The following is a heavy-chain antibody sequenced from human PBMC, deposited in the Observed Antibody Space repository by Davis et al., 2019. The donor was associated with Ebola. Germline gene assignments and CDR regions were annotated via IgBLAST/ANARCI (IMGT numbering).Heavy chain of an antibody. D-gene: IGHD3-22*01. V-gene: IGHV4-59*01. CDR2: IYYSGST. Sequence: MPGGSLRLSCTVSGGSISSYYWSWIRQPPGKGLEWIGYIYYSGSTNYNPSLKSRVTISVDTSKNQFSLKLSSVTAADTAVYYCARVSYYYDSSGYSVGGFDYWGQGTLVTVSS. CDR1: GGSISSYY. J-gene: IGHJ4*02. CDR3: ARVSYYYDSSGYSVGGFDY.